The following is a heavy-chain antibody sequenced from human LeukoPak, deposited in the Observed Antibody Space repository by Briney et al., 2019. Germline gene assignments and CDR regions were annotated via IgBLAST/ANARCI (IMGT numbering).Heavy chain of an antibody. J-gene: IGHJ5*02. V-gene: IGHV1-2*02. CDR3: AGAKESSGWYNDWFDP. CDR2: INPNSGGT. CDR1: GYTFTGYY. D-gene: IGHD6-19*01. Sequence: ASVKVSCKASGYTFTGYYMHWVRQAPGQGLEWMGWINPNSGGTNYAQKFQGRVTMTRDTSISTAYMELSRLRSDDTAVYYCAGAKESSGWYNDWFDPWGQGTLVTVSS.